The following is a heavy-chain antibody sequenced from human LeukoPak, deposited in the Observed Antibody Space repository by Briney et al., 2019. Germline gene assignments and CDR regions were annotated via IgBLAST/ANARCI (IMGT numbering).Heavy chain of an antibody. CDR2: INPNSGGT. CDR1: GYTFTGYY. J-gene: IGHJ4*02. V-gene: IGHV1-2*02. D-gene: IGHD3-22*01. Sequence: ASVKVSCKASGYTFTGYYMHWVRQAPGQGLEWMGWINPNSGGTNYAQKFQGRVTMTRDTSISTAYMELSRLRSDDTAVYYCARYYYDSSGPIPDYWGQGTLVTVSS. CDR3: ARYYYDSSGPIPDY.